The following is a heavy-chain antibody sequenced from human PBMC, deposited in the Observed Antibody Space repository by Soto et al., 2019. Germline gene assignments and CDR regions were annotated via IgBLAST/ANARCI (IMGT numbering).Heavy chain of an antibody. CDR1: GFTFTRYG. Sequence: PGGSLRLSCAASGFTFTRYGMHWVRQAPGKGLEWVAVIWYDGTTKNYADSVKGRFTISRDSSKNTVYLQMDSLKVEGTAVYYCARDVDRTSHLNWFDPWGQGVMVTVSS. CDR2: IWYDGTTK. D-gene: IGHD5-12*01. CDR3: ARDVDRTSHLNWFDP. J-gene: IGHJ5*02. V-gene: IGHV3-33*08.